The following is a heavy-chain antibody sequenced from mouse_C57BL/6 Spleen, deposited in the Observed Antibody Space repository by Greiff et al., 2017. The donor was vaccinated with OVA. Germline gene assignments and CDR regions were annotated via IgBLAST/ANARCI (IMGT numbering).Heavy chain of an antibody. V-gene: IGHV1-55*01. D-gene: IGHD1-1*01. CDR2: IYPGSGST. CDR3: ARSTTVENYAMDY. J-gene: IGHJ4*01. Sequence: VQLVESGAELVKPGASVKMSCKASGYTFTSYWITWVKQRPGQGLEWIGDIYPGSGSTNYNEKFKSKATLTVDTSSSTAYMQLSSLTSEDSAVYYCARSTTVENYAMDYWGQGTSVTVSS. CDR1: GYTFTSYW.